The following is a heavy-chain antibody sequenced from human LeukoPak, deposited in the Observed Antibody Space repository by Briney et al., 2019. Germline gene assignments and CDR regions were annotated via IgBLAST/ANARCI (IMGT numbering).Heavy chain of an antibody. CDR3: ATLWDPVAGTTQPLL. CDR2: ISGSGSTI. Sequence: PGGSLRLSCAASGFTFSSYAMHWVRQAPGKGLEWVTYISGSGSTIYYGDSLEGRFTISRDNANNSLYLQINSLRVEDTAVYYCATLWDPVAGTTQPLLWGQGTLVTVSS. CDR1: GFTFSSYA. J-gene: IGHJ4*02. D-gene: IGHD6-19*01. V-gene: IGHV3-48*03.